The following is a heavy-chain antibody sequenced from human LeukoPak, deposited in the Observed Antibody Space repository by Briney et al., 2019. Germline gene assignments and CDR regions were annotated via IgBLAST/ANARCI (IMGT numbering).Heavy chain of an antibody. V-gene: IGHV1-46*01. J-gene: IGHJ4*02. Sequence: ASVKVSCKASGYTFTSYYMHWVRQAPGQGLEWMGIINPSGGSTSYAQKFQGRVTMSRDMSTSTVYMELSSLRSEDTAVYYCARADFDWLLEDDYWGQGTLVTVSS. CDR1: GYTFTSYY. CDR2: INPSGGST. CDR3: ARADFDWLLEDDY. D-gene: IGHD3-9*01.